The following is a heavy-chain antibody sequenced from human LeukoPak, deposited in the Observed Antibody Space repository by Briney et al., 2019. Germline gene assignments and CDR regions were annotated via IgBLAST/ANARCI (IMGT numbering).Heavy chain of an antibody. Sequence: GGSLRLSCAASGLTFSSYVMHLVRPAPGKGLGVEGVIWYDGSNKYYADPVKGRFTISRDNSNNTLYLQMHSLRAEDTAVYYCARDHSSSWSGGDYWGQGTLVTVSS. V-gene: IGHV3-33*01. J-gene: IGHJ4*02. CDR3: ARDHSSSWSGGDY. CDR2: IWYDGSNK. D-gene: IGHD6-13*01. CDR1: GLTFSSYV.